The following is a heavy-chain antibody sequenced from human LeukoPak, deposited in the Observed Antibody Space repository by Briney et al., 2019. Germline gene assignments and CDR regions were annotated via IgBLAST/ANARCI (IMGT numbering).Heavy chain of an antibody. Sequence: PGGSLRLSCTASGFSFSTYLMSWVRQAPGKGLEWVANMNQGGSADYYADSVRGRFTISRDNAENSVYLQMNSLGDEDTGVYYCARDTGPNTLDYWGQGTLVTVSS. J-gene: IGHJ4*02. D-gene: IGHD2/OR15-2a*01. CDR2: MNQGGSAD. CDR3: ARDTGPNTLDY. V-gene: IGHV3-7*01. CDR1: GFSFSTYL.